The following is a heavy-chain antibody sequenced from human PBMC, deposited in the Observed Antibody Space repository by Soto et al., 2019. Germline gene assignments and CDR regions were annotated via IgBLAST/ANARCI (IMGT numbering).Heavy chain of an antibody. CDR1: GGSFSGYY. J-gene: IGHJ6*02. CDR3: AREFRGGYYYDSSGPQYYGMDV. Sequence: SETLSLTCAVYGGSFSGYYWSWIRQPPGKGLEWIGEINHSGSTNYNPSLKSRVTISVDTSKNQFSLRLSSVTAADTAVYYCAREFRGGYYYDSSGPQYYGMDVWGQGTTVTVSS. D-gene: IGHD3-22*01. CDR2: INHSGST. V-gene: IGHV4-34*01.